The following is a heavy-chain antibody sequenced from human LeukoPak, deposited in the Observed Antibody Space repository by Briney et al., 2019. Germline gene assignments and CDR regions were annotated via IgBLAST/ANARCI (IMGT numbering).Heavy chain of an antibody. CDR3: ARAEWSNWYFDL. Sequence: PGGSLRLSCAASGFTFSSHAMHWVRQAPGKGLEWVALISYDGTNKYYADSVKGRFTLSRDSAKNSLYLQMNSLRAEDTAVYYCARAEWSNWYFDLWGRGTLVTVSS. CDR1: GFTFSSHA. V-gene: IGHV3-30*04. D-gene: IGHD3-3*01. CDR2: ISYDGTNK. J-gene: IGHJ2*01.